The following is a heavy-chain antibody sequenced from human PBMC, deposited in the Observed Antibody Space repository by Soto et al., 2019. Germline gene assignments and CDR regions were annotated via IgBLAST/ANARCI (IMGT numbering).Heavy chain of an antibody. CDR3: ARDLSGPLDY. CDR2: IRYDGSNN. V-gene: IGHV3-30*02. Sequence: PGGSLRLSCAASGFTFRNYGMHWVRQAPGKGLEWVATIRYDGSNNYYLDSVEGRFTVSRDISKNTLYLQMNTLGAEDTAVYYCARDLSGPLDYWGQGTLVTVSS. CDR1: GFTFRNYG. J-gene: IGHJ4*02.